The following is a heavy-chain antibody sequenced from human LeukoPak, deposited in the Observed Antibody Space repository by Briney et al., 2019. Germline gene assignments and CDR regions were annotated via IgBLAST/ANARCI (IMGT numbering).Heavy chain of an antibody. D-gene: IGHD6-13*01. CDR2: INPNSGGT. V-gene: IGHV1-2*02. CDR1: GYTFTGYY. J-gene: IGHJ5*02. Sequence: ASVKVSCKASGYTFTGYYMHWVRQAPGQGLGWMGWINPNSGGTNYAQKFQGRVTMTRDTSISTAYMELSRLRSDDTAVYYCARRGYSSSWYSNGFDPWGQGTLVIVSS. CDR3: ARRGYSSSWYSNGFDP.